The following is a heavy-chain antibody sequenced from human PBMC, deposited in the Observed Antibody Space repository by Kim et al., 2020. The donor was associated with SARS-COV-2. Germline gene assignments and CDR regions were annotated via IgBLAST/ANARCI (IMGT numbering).Heavy chain of an antibody. CDR1: GDVFTAHW. D-gene: IGHD3-9*01. Sequence: GESLKISCEASGDVFTAHWIAWVRQMPGKGLEWMGTIYPGASQTRYSPSFEGHITISVDKSIDTAYLQFPSLRTADSAIYFCAGAAYVPQATGYYFFDFWGHGAQVTVSA. V-gene: IGHV5-51*01. J-gene: IGHJ4*01. CDR2: IYPGASQT. CDR3: AGAAYVPQATGYYFFDF.